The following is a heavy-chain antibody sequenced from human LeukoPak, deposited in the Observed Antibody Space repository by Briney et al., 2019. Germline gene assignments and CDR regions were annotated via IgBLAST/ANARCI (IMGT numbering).Heavy chain of an antibody. D-gene: IGHD3-3*01. CDR1: GFTFSSYR. Sequence: GGSLRLSCSASGFTFSSYRMHWVRQAPGKGLVWVSLISSDGSSTNYEDSVKGRFTISRDNAKNTLYLQLNTLRAEDSTAYYFPRYYAGLGYWGQGTLVTVSS. CDR2: ISSDGSST. V-gene: IGHV3-74*01. J-gene: IGHJ4*02. CDR3: PRYYAGLGY.